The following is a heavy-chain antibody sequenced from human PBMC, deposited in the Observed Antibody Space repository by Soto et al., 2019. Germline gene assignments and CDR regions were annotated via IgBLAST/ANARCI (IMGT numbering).Heavy chain of an antibody. CDR3: AREYGEYSSSVLGWFDP. J-gene: IGHJ5*02. Sequence: GASVKVSCKASGYTFTGYYMHWVRQAPGQGLEWMGWINPNSGGTNYAQKFQGWVTMTRDTSISTAYMELSRLRSDDTAVYYCAREYGEYSSSVLGWFDPWGQGTLVTVSS. CDR1: GYTFTGYY. D-gene: IGHD6-6*01. CDR2: INPNSGGT. V-gene: IGHV1-2*04.